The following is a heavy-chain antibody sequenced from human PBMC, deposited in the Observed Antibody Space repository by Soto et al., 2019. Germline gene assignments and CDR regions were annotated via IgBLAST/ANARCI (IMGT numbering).Heavy chain of an antibody. CDR1: GGSISSGAYS. V-gene: IGHV4-30-2*01. CDR2: IYHSGST. J-gene: IGHJ4*02. D-gene: IGHD4-17*01. Sequence: QLQLQESGSGLVTPTQTLSLTCAVSGGSISSGAYSWSWIRQPPGKGLEWIGYIYHSGSTYYNPSLKSRVTISVDRSKNQFSLKLRSVTAADKALYYCARVHYGVGSAVDYWGQGTLVTVSS. CDR3: ARVHYGVGSAVDY.